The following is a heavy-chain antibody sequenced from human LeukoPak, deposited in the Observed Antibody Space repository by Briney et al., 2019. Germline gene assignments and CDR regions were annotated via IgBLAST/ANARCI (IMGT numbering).Heavy chain of an antibody. D-gene: IGHD2-15*01. V-gene: IGHV1-18*04. J-gene: IGHJ4*02. Sequence: APVKPSCKTSGYTFTTSVVSWVREAAGHRLGCRGWFNPYTANTNSAQEVRDRVTLTTDTSTSTAYMEVRSLRSDDTAVYYCASGYCSGGSCYGLLDYWGQGTLVIVSS. CDR1: GYTFTTSV. CDR2: FNPYTANT. CDR3: ASGYCSGGSCYGLLDY.